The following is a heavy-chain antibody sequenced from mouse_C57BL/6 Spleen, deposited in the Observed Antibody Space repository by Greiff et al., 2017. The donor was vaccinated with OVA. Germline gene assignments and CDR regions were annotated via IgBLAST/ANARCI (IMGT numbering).Heavy chain of an antibody. CDR2: FYPGSGSI. CDR3: ARHEDRYYGSSSYYYAMDY. Sequence: QVQLQQSGAELVKPGASVKLSCKASGYTFTEYTIHWVKQRSGQGLEWIGWFYPGSGSIKYNEKFKDKATLTADKSSSTVYMELSRLTSEDSAVYFCARHEDRYYGSSSYYYAMDYWGQGTSVTVSS. CDR1: GYTFTEYT. J-gene: IGHJ4*01. V-gene: IGHV1-62-2*01. D-gene: IGHD1-1*01.